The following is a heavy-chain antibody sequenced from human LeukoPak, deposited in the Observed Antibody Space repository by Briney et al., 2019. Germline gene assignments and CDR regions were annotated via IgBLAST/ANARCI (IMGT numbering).Heavy chain of an antibody. J-gene: IGHJ5*02. CDR3: ARDRGGGYNGEDFWFDP. CDR2: IYTSGST. CDR1: GGSISGYY. V-gene: IGHV4-4*07. Sequence: SETLSLTCTVSGGSISGYYWSWIRQPAGKGLEWIGRIYTSGSTNYNPSLKSRVTMSVDTSKNQFSLKLSSVTAADTAVYYCARDRGGGYNGEDFWFDPWGQGTLVTVSS. D-gene: IGHD5-24*01.